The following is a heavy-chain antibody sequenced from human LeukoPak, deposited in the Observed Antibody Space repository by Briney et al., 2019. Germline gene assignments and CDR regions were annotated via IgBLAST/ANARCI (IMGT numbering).Heavy chain of an antibody. CDR3: ARESGIQLWSYYYYYGMDV. CDR1: GYIFTSYA. J-gene: IGHJ6*02. CDR2: ISAHNGNT. Sequence: GASVKVSCKASGYIFTSYAISWVRQAPAQGLEWMGWISAHNGNTNYAQKLQGRVTMTTDTSTSTAYMELRSLRSDDTAVYYCARESGIQLWSYYYYYGMDVWGQGTTVTVSS. V-gene: IGHV1-18*01. D-gene: IGHD5-18*01.